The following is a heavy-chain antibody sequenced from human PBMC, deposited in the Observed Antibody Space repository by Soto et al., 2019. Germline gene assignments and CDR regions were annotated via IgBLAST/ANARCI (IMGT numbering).Heavy chain of an antibody. CDR1: GFTFSSYA. CDR3: AKDRGIAAAGTTEYFQH. D-gene: IGHD6-13*01. CDR2: ISGSGGST. J-gene: IGHJ1*01. Sequence: GESLKISCAASGFTFSSYAMSWVRQAPGKGLEWVSAISGSGGSTYYADSVKGRFTISRDNSKNTLYLQMNSLRAEDTAVYYCAKDRGIAAAGTTEYFQHWGQGTLVTVSS. V-gene: IGHV3-23*01.